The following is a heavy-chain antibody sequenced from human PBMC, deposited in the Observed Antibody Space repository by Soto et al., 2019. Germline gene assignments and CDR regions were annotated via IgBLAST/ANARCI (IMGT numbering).Heavy chain of an antibody. CDR2: IIPIFGTA. CDR1: GGTFSSYA. Sequence: ASVKVSCKASGGTFSSYAISWGRQAPGQGLEWMGGIIPIFGTANYAQKFQGRVTITADESTSTAYMELSSLRSEDTALYYCARDPVTMVRGVNGMVVWGQGTTVTVSS. V-gene: IGHV1-69*13. CDR3: ARDPVTMVRGVNGMVV. D-gene: IGHD3-10*01. J-gene: IGHJ6*02.